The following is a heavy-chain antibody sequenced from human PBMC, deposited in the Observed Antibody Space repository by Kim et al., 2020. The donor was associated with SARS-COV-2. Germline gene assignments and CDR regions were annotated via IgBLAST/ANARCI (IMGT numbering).Heavy chain of an antibody. Sequence: ASVKVSCKASGYTFTSYAMNWVRQAPGQGLEWMGWINTNTGNPTYAQGFTGRFVFSLDTSVSTAYLQISSLKAEDTAVYYCARDLDQKYSIGWGYYYYGMDVWGQGTTVTVSS. CDR2: INTNTGNP. CDR3: ARDLDQKYSIGWGYYYYGMDV. CDR1: GYTFTSYA. J-gene: IGHJ6*02. D-gene: IGHD6-19*01. V-gene: IGHV7-4-1*02.